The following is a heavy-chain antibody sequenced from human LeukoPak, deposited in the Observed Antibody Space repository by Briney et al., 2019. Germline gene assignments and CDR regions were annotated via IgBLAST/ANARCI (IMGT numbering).Heavy chain of an antibody. Sequence: GGSLRLSCTASGFTFGDYAMSWVRQAPGKGPEWVGFIRSKAYGGTTEYAASVKGRFTISRDDSKSIAYLQMNSLKTEDTAAYYCTRSVGPLYYYYGMDVWGQGTLVTVSS. D-gene: IGHD2-15*01. J-gene: IGHJ6*02. CDR3: TRSVGPLYYYYGMDV. CDR2: IRSKAYGGTT. CDR1: GFTFGDYA. V-gene: IGHV3-49*04.